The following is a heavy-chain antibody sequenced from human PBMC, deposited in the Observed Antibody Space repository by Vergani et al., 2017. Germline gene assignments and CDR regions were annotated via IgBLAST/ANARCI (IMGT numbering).Heavy chain of an antibody. Sequence: EVQLVESGGVVVQPGGSLRLSCAASGFTFDDYAMHWVRQAPGKGLEWVSLISWDGGSTYYADSVKGRFTLSRDNSKNSLYLQMNSLRAEDTALYYCAKGDKTYDDMLTGSAAHGPDDFDRWGGGTMVTVSS. V-gene: IGHV3-43D*04. CDR2: ISWDGGST. CDR3: AKGDKTYDDMLTGSAAHGPDDFDR. J-gene: IGHJ3*02. D-gene: IGHD3-9*01. CDR1: GFTFDDYA.